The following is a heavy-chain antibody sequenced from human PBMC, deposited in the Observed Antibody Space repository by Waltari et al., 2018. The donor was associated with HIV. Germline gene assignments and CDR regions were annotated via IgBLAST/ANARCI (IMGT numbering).Heavy chain of an antibody. CDR3: ARVGYSSSWAYFDY. J-gene: IGHJ4*02. CDR1: GFTFSSYA. Sequence: QVQLVESGGGVVQPGRSLRLSCAASGFTFSSYAMHWVRPAPGKGLEWVSFISFDGSYKQYADSVEGRFTISRDTSKNTLYLQMNSLRAEDTAVYYCARVGYSSSWAYFDYWGQGTLVTVSS. CDR2: ISFDGSYK. D-gene: IGHD6-13*01. V-gene: IGHV3-30*01.